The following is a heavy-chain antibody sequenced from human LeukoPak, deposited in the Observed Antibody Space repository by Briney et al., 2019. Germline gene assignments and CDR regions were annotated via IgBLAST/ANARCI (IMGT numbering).Heavy chain of an antibody. D-gene: IGHD1-26*01. Sequence: KPGGSLRLSCAASGFTFSSYSMNWVRQAPGKGLGWVSSISTSSSYIHYADSVKGRFTISRDNSKNTLYLQMNSLRAEDTAVYYCAKDSREYEWELLSPVFQHWGQGTLVTVSS. CDR1: GFTFSSYS. V-gene: IGHV3-21*01. CDR3: AKDSREYEWELLSPVFQH. CDR2: ISTSSSYI. J-gene: IGHJ1*01.